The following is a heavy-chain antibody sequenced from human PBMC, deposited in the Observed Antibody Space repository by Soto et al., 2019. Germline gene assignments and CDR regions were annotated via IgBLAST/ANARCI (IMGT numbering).Heavy chain of an antibody. CDR3: AKVFDL. CDR2: IDTDGGGT. Sequence: EVQLVESGGGLVQPGGSLRVSCAASGFTLRSHRIHWVRQVPGKGLEWVSRIDTDGGGTSYADSVKGRFTISTDNAKNTVNLQMNGLRGEDTAVYYCAKVFDLWGQGTLVTVSS. J-gene: IGHJ4*02. CDR1: GFTLRSHR. V-gene: IGHV3-74*01.